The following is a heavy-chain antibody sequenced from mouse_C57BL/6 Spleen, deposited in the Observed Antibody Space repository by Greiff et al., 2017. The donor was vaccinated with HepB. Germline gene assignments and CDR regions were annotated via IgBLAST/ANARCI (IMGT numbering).Heavy chain of an antibody. J-gene: IGHJ1*03. CDR3: ARQGTTVVARDWYFDV. D-gene: IGHD1-1*01. CDR2: ISSGGSYT. V-gene: IGHV5-6*01. Sequence: EVMLVESGGDLVKPGGSLKLSCAASGFTFSSYGMSWVRQTPDKRLEWVATISSGGSYTYYPDSVKGRFTISRDNAKNTLYLQMSSLKSEDTAMYYCARQGTTVVARDWYFDVWGTGTTVTVSS. CDR1: GFTFSSYG.